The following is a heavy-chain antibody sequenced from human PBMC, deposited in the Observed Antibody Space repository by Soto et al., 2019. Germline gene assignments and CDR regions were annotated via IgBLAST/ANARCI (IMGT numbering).Heavy chain of an antibody. CDR3: ARERKAPYYDILRLAFDI. CDR2: IYHSGST. V-gene: IGHV4-4*02. D-gene: IGHD3-9*01. CDR1: GGSISSSNW. J-gene: IGHJ3*02. Sequence: QVQLQESGPGLVKPSGTLSLTCAVSGGSISSSNWWSWVRQPPGKGLEWIGEIYHSGSTNYNPSLKSRVTISVDKSKNQFSLKLSSVTAAGTAVYYCARERKAPYYDILRLAFDIWGQGTMVTVSS.